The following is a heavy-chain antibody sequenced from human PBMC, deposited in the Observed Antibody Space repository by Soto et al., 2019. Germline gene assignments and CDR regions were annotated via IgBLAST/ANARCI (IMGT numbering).Heavy chain of an antibody. V-gene: IGHV4-34*01. CDR1: GGSLSGYY. CDR3: ARHHVRGRTIAGAAEF. D-gene: IGHD1-26*01. J-gene: IGHJ4*02. CDR2: FNHSGDT. Sequence: QVQLQQWGAGLLKPSETLSLTCAVYGGSLSGYYWSWIRQPPGKALEGIGEFNHSGDTNYNPSLKSRVTISVDTSKNQLFLNLSSVTAADTAMYFCARHHVRGRTIAGAAEFWGQGTLVTVSS.